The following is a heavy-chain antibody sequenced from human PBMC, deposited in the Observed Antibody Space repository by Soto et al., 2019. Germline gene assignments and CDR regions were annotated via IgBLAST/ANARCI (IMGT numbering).Heavy chain of an antibody. CDR1: GFTFSGSA. CDR3: TRHAPYCGGDCYIDPFDI. J-gene: IGHJ3*02. CDR2: IRSKTNSYAT. D-gene: IGHD2-21*02. V-gene: IGHV3-73*01. Sequence: PGGSLRLSCAASGFTFSGSAMHWVRQASGKGLEWIGRIRSKTNSYATAYAASVKGRFTISRDDSKNTAYLQMNSLKTEDTAMYYCTRHAPYCGGDCYIDPFDIWGPGTMVTVSS.